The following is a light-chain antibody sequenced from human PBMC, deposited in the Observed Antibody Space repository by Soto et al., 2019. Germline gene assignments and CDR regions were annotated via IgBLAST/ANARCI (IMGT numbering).Light chain of an antibody. CDR2: RNN. J-gene: IGLJ1*01. CDR3: AAWDDRLSGYV. V-gene: IGLV1-47*01. Sequence: QSVLTQPPSASGTPGQRVTISCSGSSSNIGSNYVYWYQQLPGTAPKLLIYRNNQRPSGVPDRFSGSKSGNSASLAISGLRSEDEADYYCAAWDDRLSGYVFGNGTKVTV. CDR1: SSNIGSNY.